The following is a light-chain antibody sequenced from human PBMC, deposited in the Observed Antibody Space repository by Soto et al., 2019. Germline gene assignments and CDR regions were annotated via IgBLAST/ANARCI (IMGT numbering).Light chain of an antibody. J-gene: IGKJ1*01. CDR3: QQFNSWPPWA. CDR1: QSVSSD. Sequence: EIVMTQSPATLSVSPGERATLFCRASQSVSSDLAWYQQKPGQPPRLLIYGASTRATGVPARFIGSGSGTDFTLTINSLQSEDFDVYYCQQFNSWPPWAFGKGTKVEI. V-gene: IGKV3-15*01. CDR2: GAS.